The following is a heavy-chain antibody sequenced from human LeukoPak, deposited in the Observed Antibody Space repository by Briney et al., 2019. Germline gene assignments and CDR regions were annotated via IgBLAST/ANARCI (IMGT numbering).Heavy chain of an antibody. Sequence: LRPSCVASGFTFSRYWMHCVRQAPGEGLVWGSRINSDGRSTNYADSVKGRFTISRDTSKNTLYLQLNSLTAADTAVYYCEREPDSSGWSSIEYWGQGTLVTVSS. J-gene: IGHJ4*02. V-gene: IGHV3-74*01. CDR3: EREPDSSGWSSIEY. D-gene: IGHD6-19*01. CDR1: GFTFSRYW. CDR2: INSDGRST.